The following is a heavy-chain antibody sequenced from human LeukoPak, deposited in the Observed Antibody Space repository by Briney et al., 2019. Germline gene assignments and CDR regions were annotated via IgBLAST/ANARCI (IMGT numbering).Heavy chain of an antibody. Sequence: GGSLRLSCAASGFTFSNYAMSWVRQAPGKGLEWVSSITGNALNTYQADFIKGRFTISRDDSKNTLYLHLSSLRVEDTAVYYCAKDWSRLLLNEYFQHWGQGTLVTVSS. J-gene: IGHJ1*01. CDR3: AKDWSRLLLNEYFQH. V-gene: IGHV3-23*01. CDR2: ITGNALNT. D-gene: IGHD2-21*02. CDR1: GFTFSNYA.